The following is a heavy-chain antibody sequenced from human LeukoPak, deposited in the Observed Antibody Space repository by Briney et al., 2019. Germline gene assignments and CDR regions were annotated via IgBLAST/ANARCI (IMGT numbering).Heavy chain of an antibody. Sequence: GGSLRLSCAASGFTVSSNYMSWVRQAPGKGLEWVSVIYSGGSTYYADSVKGRFTISRDNSKNTLYLQMNSLRAEDTAVYYCARGGNSIVGAPVGAFDIWGQGTMVTVSS. CDR2: IYSGGST. V-gene: IGHV3-66*01. D-gene: IGHD1-26*01. CDR3: ARGGNSIVGAPVGAFDI. CDR1: GFTVSSNY. J-gene: IGHJ3*02.